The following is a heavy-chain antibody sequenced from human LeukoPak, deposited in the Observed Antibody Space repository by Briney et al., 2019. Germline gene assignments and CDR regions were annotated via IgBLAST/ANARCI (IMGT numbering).Heavy chain of an antibody. J-gene: IGHJ4*02. CDR3: ARDREQSYFDY. CDR2: VSGSGDNT. Sequence: GGSLRLSCAASGFTFNNYAMTWVRQAPGKGLEWVSVVSGSGDNTNYADSVKGRFTISRDNSKNTLYLQMNSLRAEDTAVYYCARDREQSYFDYWGQGTLVTVSS. V-gene: IGHV3-23*01. D-gene: IGHD1/OR15-1a*01. CDR1: GFTFNNYA.